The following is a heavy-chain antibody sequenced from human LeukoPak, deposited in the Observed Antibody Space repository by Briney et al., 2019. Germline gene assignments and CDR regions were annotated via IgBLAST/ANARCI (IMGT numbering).Heavy chain of an antibody. J-gene: IGHJ4*02. CDR1: GYSFSDYW. Sequence: GESLKISCEGSGYSFSDYWIGWVRQMPGKGLEWMGIIFPRDSDAKYSPSFQGQVTFSADKSINTAFLQWRSLKASDTAMYYCAREGFDYWGQGTLVTVSS. CDR3: AREGFDY. CDR2: IFPRDSDA. V-gene: IGHV5-51*01.